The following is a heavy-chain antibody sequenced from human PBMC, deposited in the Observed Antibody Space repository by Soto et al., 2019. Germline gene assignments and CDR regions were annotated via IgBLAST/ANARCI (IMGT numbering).Heavy chain of an antibody. CDR2: IYHSGST. CDR3: ARGPVVPAAILHYYYGMDV. J-gene: IGHJ6*02. D-gene: IGHD2-2*01. Sequence: PSATLSLTCTVSGGSISSYYWSWIRQPPGKGLEWIGYIYHSGSTYYNPSLKSRVTISVDRSKNLFSLQLSSVTAADTAVYYCARGPVVPAAILHYYYGMDVWGQGTTVTVSS. CDR1: GGSISSYY. V-gene: IGHV4-59*12.